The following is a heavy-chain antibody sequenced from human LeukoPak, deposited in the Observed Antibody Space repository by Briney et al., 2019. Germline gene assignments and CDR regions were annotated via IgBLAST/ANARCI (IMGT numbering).Heavy chain of an antibody. J-gene: IGHJ5*02. CDR3: ARGKDTTRVVENSFDP. V-gene: IGHV3-74*01. D-gene: IGHD5-18*01. CDR2: INSDGSTT. CDR1: GFTFSTYW. Sequence: GGSLRLSCTASGFTFSTYWMHWVRQVPGKGLVWVSRINSDGSTTSYADSVKGRFTVSRDNAKNTLWLQMNSLRVEDTAVYYCARGKDTTRVVENSFDPWGQGTLVTLCS.